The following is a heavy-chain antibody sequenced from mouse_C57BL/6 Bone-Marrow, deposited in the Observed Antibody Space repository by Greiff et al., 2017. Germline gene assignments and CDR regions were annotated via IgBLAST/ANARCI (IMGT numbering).Heavy chain of an antibody. J-gene: IGHJ4*01. CDR1: GFTFSSYG. CDR3: ARQRFTTVVADAMDY. V-gene: IGHV5-6*01. Sequence: VQLKESGGDLVKPGGSLKLSCAASGFTFSSYGMSWVRQTPDKRLEWVATISSGGSYTYYPDSVKGRFTISRDNAKNTLYLQMSSLKSEDTAMYYCARQRFTTVVADAMDYWGQGTSVTASS. CDR2: ISSGGSYT. D-gene: IGHD1-1*01.